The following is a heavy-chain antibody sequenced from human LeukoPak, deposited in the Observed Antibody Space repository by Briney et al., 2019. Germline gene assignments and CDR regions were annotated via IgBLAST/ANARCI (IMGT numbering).Heavy chain of an antibody. CDR1: GGSISSSNW. V-gene: IGHV4-4*02. D-gene: IGHD2-15*01. CDR3: ARFPGSAEYRHYYYMDV. CDR2: IYHSGST. Sequence: PSETLSLTCAVSGGSISSSNWWSWIRQPPGKGLEWIGEIYHSGSTNYNPSLKSRVTISVDKSKTQFSLKLTSVTAADTAVYYCARFPGSAEYRHYYYMDVWGKGTTVTVSS. J-gene: IGHJ6*03.